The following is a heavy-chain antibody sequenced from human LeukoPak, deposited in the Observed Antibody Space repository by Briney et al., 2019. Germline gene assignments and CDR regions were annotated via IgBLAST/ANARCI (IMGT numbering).Heavy chain of an antibody. CDR1: GFTFSNYG. D-gene: IGHD6-13*01. V-gene: IGHV3-30*02. J-gene: IGHJ4*02. CDR3: AREGYSSSWSIDY. Sequence: PGGSLRLSCAASGFTFSNYGMHWVRQAPGKGLEWVAFIRYNGSNKYYAQAVKRQFTSSIDNSENPLYLQRDSLRAEDTAVYYCAREGYSSSWSIDYWGQGTQVTVSS. CDR2: IRYNGSNK.